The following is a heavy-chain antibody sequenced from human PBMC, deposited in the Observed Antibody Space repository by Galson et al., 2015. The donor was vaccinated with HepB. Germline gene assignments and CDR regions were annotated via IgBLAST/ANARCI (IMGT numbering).Heavy chain of an antibody. CDR1: GFTFSSYG. J-gene: IGHJ4*02. CDR2: IWYDGSNK. D-gene: IGHD3-22*01. CDR3: AASSVTYYYDSSDNDY. Sequence: SLRLSCAASGFTFSSYGMHWVRQAPGKGLEWVAVIWYDGSNKYYADSVKGRFTISRDNSKNTLYLQMNSLRAEDTAVYYCAASSVTYYYDSSDNDYWGQGTLVTVSS. V-gene: IGHV3-33*01.